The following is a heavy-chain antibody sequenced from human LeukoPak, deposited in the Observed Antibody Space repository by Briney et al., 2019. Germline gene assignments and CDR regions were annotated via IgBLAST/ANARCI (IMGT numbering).Heavy chain of an antibody. CDR1: GGSISSSSYY. D-gene: IGHD3-22*01. CDR3: ARDIPYYYDPRGWFDP. Sequence: SETLSLTCTVSGGSISSSSYYWGWIRQPPGKGLEWIGSIYYSGSTYYNPSLKSRVTISVDTSKNQFSLKLSSVTAADTAVYYCARDIPYYYDPRGWFDPWGQGTLVTVSS. V-gene: IGHV4-39*07. CDR2: IYYSGST. J-gene: IGHJ5*02.